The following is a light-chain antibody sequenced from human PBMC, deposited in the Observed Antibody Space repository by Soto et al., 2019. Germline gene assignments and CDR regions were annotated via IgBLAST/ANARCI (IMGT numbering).Light chain of an antibody. Sequence: DIELTQSPGILSLSLGERASLSCGASQSISSSFLAWYQQKPGQAPRLLIYGASTRATGIPDRFSGTGSETDFTLTISSLEPDDFAAYYCQQYDTSPITFGQGTKVDIK. CDR3: QQYDTSPIT. V-gene: IGKV3-20*01. CDR1: QSISSSF. J-gene: IGKJ1*01. CDR2: GAS.